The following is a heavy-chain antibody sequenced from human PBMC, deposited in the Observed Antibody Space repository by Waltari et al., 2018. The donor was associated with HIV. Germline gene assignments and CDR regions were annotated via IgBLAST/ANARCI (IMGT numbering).Heavy chain of an antibody. CDR1: GGSLSGYY. J-gene: IGHJ4*02. V-gene: IGHV4-34*01. CDR3: ARGRDDYGDPRSYFDY. CDR2: INHSGST. Sequence: QVQLQQWGAGLLKPSETLSLTCAVYGGSLSGYYWSWIRQPPGKGLEWIGEINHSGSTNYTPSLKSRVTIAVDPSKNQFSLKLSSVTAADTAVYYCARGRDDYGDPRSYFDYWGQGTLVTVSS. D-gene: IGHD4-17*01.